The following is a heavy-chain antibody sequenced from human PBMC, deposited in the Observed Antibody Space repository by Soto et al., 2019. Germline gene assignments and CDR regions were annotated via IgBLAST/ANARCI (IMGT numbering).Heavy chain of an antibody. D-gene: IGHD6-13*01. J-gene: IGHJ6*02. CDR2: IYYSGST. V-gene: IGHV4-59*08. CDR3: ARAPMAAATGYYYYYYGMDV. CDR1: GGSISSYY. Sequence: SETLSLTCTVSGGSISSYYWSWIRQPPGKGLEWIGYIYYSGSTNYNPSLKSRVTISVDTSKNQFSLKLSSVTAADTTVYYCARAPMAAATGYYYYYYGMDVWGQGTTVTVSS.